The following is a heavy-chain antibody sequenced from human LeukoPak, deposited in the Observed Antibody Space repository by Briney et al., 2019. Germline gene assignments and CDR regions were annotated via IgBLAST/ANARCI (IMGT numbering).Heavy chain of an antibody. V-gene: IGHV1-69*13. D-gene: IGHD4-11*01. CDR1: GGTFSSYA. CDR2: IIPIFDTS. J-gene: IGHJ6*03. CDR3: ARVSTVTTYYYYYYMDV. Sequence: SVKVSCKASGGTFSSYAITWVRQVPGQGLEWMGGIIPIFDTSNYAQKFQGRVTFTSDDSTSTAYMELSSLRSDDTAVYYCARVSTVTTYYYYYYMDVWGKGTTVTVSS.